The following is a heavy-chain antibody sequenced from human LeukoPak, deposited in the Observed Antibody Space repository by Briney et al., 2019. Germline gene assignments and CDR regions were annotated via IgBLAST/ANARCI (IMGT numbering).Heavy chain of an antibody. V-gene: IGHV4-34*01. CDR3: ARGPTISETGYFDY. CDR1: GGTFSTYY. Sequence: SETLSLTCAVYGGTFSTYYWSWIRQSPGKGLEWIAEINHRGDTNYNPSVKSRVTISVDTSKSQFSLKVSSLTAADTAVYYCARGPTISETGYFDYWGPGTLVTVSS. CDR2: INHRGDT. J-gene: IGHJ4*03. D-gene: IGHD1-1*01.